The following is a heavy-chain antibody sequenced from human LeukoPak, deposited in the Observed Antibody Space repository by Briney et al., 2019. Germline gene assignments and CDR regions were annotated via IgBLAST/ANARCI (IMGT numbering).Heavy chain of an antibody. J-gene: IGHJ4*02. CDR1: GFTFSTSN. D-gene: IGHD6-19*01. CDR2: ISAASNYI. CDR3: AKKWAVADPSFDY. V-gene: IGHV3-21*04. Sequence: GGSLRLSCAASGFTFSTSNMNWVRQAPGKGLQWVSSISAASNYIYYADSVRGRFTISRDNAKNSLYLQMNSLRAEDTAVYYCAKKWAVADPSFDYWGQGTLVTVSS.